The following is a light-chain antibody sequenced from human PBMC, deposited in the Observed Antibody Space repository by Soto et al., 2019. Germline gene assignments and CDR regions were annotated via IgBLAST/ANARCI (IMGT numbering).Light chain of an antibody. Sequence: DIQMTQSPSSLSAFVGDRVTITCRASQSISSYLNWYQQKPGKAPNLLIYAASSLQSGVPSRFSGDGSGTDFTLTISSLQPEDFATYYCQQSYSTVWTSAQGTKVEIK. CDR2: AAS. CDR3: QQSYSTVWT. V-gene: IGKV1-39*01. CDR1: QSISSY. J-gene: IGKJ1*01.